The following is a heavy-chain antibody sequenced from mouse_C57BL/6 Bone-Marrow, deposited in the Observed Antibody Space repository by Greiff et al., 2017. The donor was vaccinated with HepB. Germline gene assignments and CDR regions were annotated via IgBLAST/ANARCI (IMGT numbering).Heavy chain of an antibody. V-gene: IGHV7-3*01. J-gene: IGHJ3*01. CDR2: IRNKANGYTT. D-gene: IGHD2-4*01. CDR1: GFTFTDYY. CDR3: ARSSLLYYDYAWFAY. Sequence: VQRVESGGGLVQPGGSLSLSCAASGFTFTDYYMSWVRQPPGKALEWLGFIRNKANGYTTEYSASVKGRFTISRDNSQSILYLQMNALRAEDSATYYCARSSLLYYDYAWFAYWGQGTLVTVSA.